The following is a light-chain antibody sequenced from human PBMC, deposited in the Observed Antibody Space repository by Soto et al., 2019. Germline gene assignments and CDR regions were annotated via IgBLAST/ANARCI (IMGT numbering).Light chain of an antibody. Sequence: EILVTQSPATLSAFPGERVTLSCRASQFVSSRLAWYQQRPGQVPRLLIYDTSTRAPGISARFSGSGSGTEFTLTISSLQSEGFAVYYCQEYIQWPPGMFGPGSKVDIK. CDR3: QEYIQWPPGM. J-gene: IGKJ1*01. V-gene: IGKV3-15*01. CDR2: DTS. CDR1: QFVSSR.